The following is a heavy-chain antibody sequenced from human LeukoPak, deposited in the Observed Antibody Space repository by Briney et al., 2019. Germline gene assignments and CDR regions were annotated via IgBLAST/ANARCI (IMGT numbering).Heavy chain of an antibody. CDR3: ARGPSSSWALGY. J-gene: IGHJ4*02. Sequence: PGGSLRLSCAASGFTFSSYSMNWVRQAPGKGLEWVSSISSSSSYIYYADSVKGRFTISRDNAKNSLYLQMNSLRAEDTAVYYCARGPSSSWALGYWGQGTLVTVSS. CDR2: ISSSSSYI. CDR1: GFTFSSYS. D-gene: IGHD6-13*01. V-gene: IGHV3-21*01.